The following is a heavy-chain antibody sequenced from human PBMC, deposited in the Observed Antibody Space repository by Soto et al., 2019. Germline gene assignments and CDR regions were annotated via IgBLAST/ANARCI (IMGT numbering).Heavy chain of an antibody. J-gene: IGHJ4*02. Sequence: TLSLTCSVSGRSISGGDCYWSWIRQPPGKGLEWIGYIYYSGSTYYNPSLKSRVTISVDTSKNQFSLKLSSVTAAATAVYYCDRARVAARPGSFDVWGQGTLVTISS. CDR2: IYYSGST. V-gene: IGHV4-30-4*01. CDR3: DRARVAARPGSFDV. D-gene: IGHD6-6*01. CDR1: GRSISGGDCY.